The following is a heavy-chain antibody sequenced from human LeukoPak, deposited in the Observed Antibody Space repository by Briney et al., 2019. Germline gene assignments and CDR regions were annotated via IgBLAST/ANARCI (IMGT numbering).Heavy chain of an antibody. V-gene: IGHV3-74*01. D-gene: IGHD6-6*01. CDR1: GFTFSGYW. Sequence: GGSLRLSCAASGFTFSGYWMHWVRQAPGKGLVWVSRINSDGTSTNYADSVKGRFTISRDNAKNTLYLQMNSLRAEDTAVYYCARGGSYSTSSLDYWGQGTLVTVSS. CDR2: INSDGTST. CDR3: ARGGSYSTSSLDY. J-gene: IGHJ4*02.